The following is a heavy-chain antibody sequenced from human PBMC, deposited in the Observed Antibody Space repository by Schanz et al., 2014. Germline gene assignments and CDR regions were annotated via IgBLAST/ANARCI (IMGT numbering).Heavy chain of an antibody. CDR1: GFTLSSYA. V-gene: IGHV3-23*04. J-gene: IGHJ4*02. D-gene: IGHD4-17*01. Sequence: EVQLVESGGGLVQPGGSLRLSCGGSGFTLSSYAMHWVRQAPGKGLEWVSAISGSGGSTYYADSVKGRFTISRDNSKNTLYLQMNSLRAEDTAVYYCARPRFDYGEVDYWGQGTLVTVSS. CDR3: ARPRFDYGEVDY. CDR2: ISGSGGST.